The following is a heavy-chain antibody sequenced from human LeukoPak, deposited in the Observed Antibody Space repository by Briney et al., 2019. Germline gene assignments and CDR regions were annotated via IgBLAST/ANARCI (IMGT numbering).Heavy chain of an antibody. Sequence: SETLSLTCTVSGGSISNGGYYWSWIRQHPGKGLEWIGYIYYSGSSYYNPSLRSRVTISVDTSKNQFSLTLSSVTAADTAVYYCARVAAVARTGYWGQGTLVTVSS. CDR1: GGSISNGGYY. D-gene: IGHD6-19*01. V-gene: IGHV4-31*03. CDR3: ARVAAVARTGY. J-gene: IGHJ4*02. CDR2: IYYSGSS.